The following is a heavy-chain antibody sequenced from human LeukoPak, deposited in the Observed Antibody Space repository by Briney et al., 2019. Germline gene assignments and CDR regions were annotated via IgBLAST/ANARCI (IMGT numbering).Heavy chain of an antibody. V-gene: IGHV3-48*03. CDR1: GFTFSSYE. J-gene: IGHJ4*02. CDR2: ISSSGSTI. CDR3: ARGTAIVVVTAEFDY. Sequence: GGSLRLSCAASGFTFSSYEMNWVRQAPGKGLEWVSYISSSGSTIYYADSVKGRFTISRDNAKNSLYLRMNSLRAEDTAVYYCARGTAIVVVTAEFDYWGQGNLVTVSS. D-gene: IGHD2-21*02.